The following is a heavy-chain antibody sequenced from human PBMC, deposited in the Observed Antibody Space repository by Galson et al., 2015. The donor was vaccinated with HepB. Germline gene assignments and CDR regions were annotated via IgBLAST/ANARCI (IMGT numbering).Heavy chain of an antibody. Sequence: LRLSCAASGFTFSSYGMHWVRQAPGKGLEWVAVTWYGGSNKYYADSVKGRFPISRDNSKNTLYLQMNSLRAEDTAVYYCARDGGPAAPYGMDVWGQGTTVTVSS. V-gene: IGHV3-33*01. CDR2: TWYGGSNK. CDR1: GFTFSSYG. D-gene: IGHD6-13*01. J-gene: IGHJ6*02. CDR3: ARDGGPAAPYGMDV.